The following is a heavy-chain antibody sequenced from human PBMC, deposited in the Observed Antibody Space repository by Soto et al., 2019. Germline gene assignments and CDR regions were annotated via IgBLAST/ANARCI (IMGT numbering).Heavy chain of an antibody. CDR2: IYNSGTT. J-gene: IGHJ6*02. CDR1: GGSIRSHY. D-gene: IGHD4-4*01. Sequence: QVQLQESGPGLVKPSETLSLTCTVSGGSIRSHYWSWIRQPPGKGLEWIGYIYNSGTTNYNPSLKSRVTMSLDTAKNQFSLKLTSVTAADTAMYYCARDPHSNDYYYDGMDVWGQGTTVTVSS. CDR3: ARDPHSNDYYYDGMDV. V-gene: IGHV4-59*11.